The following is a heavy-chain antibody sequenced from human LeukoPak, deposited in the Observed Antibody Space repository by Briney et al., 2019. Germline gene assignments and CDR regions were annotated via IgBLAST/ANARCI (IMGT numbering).Heavy chain of an antibody. V-gene: IGHV1-18*01. J-gene: IGHJ4*02. CDR1: GYTFTSYG. D-gene: IGHD3-22*01. CDR3: ARVSYLDYYDSSSYYADY. Sequence: ASVKVSCKASGYTFTSYGISWVRQAPGQGLEWMGWISAYNGNTNYAQKLQGRVTMTTDTSTSTAYMELRSLRSDDTAVYYCARVSYLDYYDSSSYYADYWGQGTLVTVSS. CDR2: ISAYNGNT.